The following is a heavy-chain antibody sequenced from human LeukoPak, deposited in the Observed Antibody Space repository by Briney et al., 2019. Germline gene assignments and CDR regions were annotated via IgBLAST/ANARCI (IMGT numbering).Heavy chain of an antibody. CDR3: VKSGGGQFDP. J-gene: IGHJ5*02. CDR2: ISNSDGNT. Sequence: GGSLRLSCAASGFTFSSYAMSWVRQAPGKGLEWVSTISNSDGNTYYADSVKGRFTISRDNSKNTLYLQMNSLRAEDTAVYYCVKSGGGQFDPWGQGTLVTVSS. V-gene: IGHV3-23*01. CDR1: GFTFSSYA. D-gene: IGHD3-10*01.